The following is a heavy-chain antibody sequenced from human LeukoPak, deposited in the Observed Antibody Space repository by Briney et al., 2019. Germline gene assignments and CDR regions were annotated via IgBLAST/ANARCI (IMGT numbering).Heavy chain of an antibody. J-gene: IGHJ5*01. Sequence: SETLSLTCTVSGVSISGYYWTWIRQHPGRGLEWSGSIYNSGTTYYNPSLKSRVSISVDTSKNQFSLELTSVTAADTAVYYCARGYGRMSLVRGVPNWFDFWGQGTLVTVSS. CDR1: GVSISGYY. V-gene: IGHV4-31*03. CDR2: IYNSGTT. CDR3: ARGYGRMSLVRGVPNWFDF. D-gene: IGHD3-10*01.